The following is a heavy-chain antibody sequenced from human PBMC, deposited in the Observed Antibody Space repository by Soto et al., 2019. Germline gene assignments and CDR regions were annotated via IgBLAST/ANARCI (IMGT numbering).Heavy chain of an antibody. J-gene: IGHJ4*02. CDR3: ARDRGYSGYDGGYYFDY. CDR2: IKQDGSQN. D-gene: IGHD5-12*01. CDR1: GFTFSNYW. V-gene: IGHV3-7*01. Sequence: HPGGSLRLSCAASGFTFSNYWMSWVRQAPGKGLEWVANIKQDGSQNYYVDSVKGRFTTSRDNTKNSFYLQMNSLRAEDTAVYYCARDRGYSGYDGGYYFDYWGQGTLVTVSS.